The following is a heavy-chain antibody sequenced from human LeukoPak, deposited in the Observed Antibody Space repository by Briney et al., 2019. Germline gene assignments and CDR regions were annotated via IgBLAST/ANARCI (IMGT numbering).Heavy chain of an antibody. V-gene: IGHV4-34*01. CDR1: GGSFSGYY. J-gene: IGHJ3*01. D-gene: IGHD2-15*01. CDR3: ARFPCSGDSCYFGIRAFDV. CDR2: INHSGST. Sequence: PSETLSLTCAIYGGSFSGYYWNWIRQSPGKGLEWIGEINHSGSTNYNPSLKSRVTISVDTSKNQFSLNLSSMTAADTAVYYCARFPCSGDSCYFGIRAFDVWGQGTMVTVSS.